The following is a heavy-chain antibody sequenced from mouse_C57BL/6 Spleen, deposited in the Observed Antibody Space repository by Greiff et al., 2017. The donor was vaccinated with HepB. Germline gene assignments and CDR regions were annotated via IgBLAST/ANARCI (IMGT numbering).Heavy chain of an antibody. Sequence: VQLQQSGAELVRPGASVKLSCTASGFNIKDDYMHWVKQRPEQGLEWIGWIDPENGDTEYASKFQGKATITADTSSNTAYLQLSSLTSEDTAVYYCTTPMRFFAYWGQGTLVTVSA. J-gene: IGHJ3*01. V-gene: IGHV14-4*01. CDR1: GFNIKDDY. D-gene: IGHD2-3*01. CDR3: TTPMRFFAY. CDR2: IDPENGDT.